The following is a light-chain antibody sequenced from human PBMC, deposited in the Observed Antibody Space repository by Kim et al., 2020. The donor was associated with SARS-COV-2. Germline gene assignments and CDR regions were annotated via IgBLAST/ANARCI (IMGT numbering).Light chain of an antibody. J-gene: IGKJ2*01. V-gene: IGKV1-39*01. CDR1: QSIRSY. CDR3: QQTFSIPYT. Sequence: SASVADRVTITCRSSQSIRSYLNWYQQKTGKAPKALIYAASILHSGVPSRFSGSGSGTDFTLTISSLQPEDGATYYCQQTFSIPYTFGQGTKLEI. CDR2: AAS.